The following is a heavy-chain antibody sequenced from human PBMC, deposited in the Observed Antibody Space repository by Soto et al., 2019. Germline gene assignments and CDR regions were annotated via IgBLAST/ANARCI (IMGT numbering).Heavy chain of an antibody. V-gene: IGHV1-2*06. J-gene: IGHJ4*02. CDR3: ARDRPTGTDRESDY. Sequence: GASVKVSCMASGYTFTGYYIHWVRQAPGQGLEWVGRINPNSGDTNYAQKFQGRVTMTRDTSISTVYMELSRLRSDDTAVYYCARDRPTGTDRESDYWGQGTLVTVSS. CDR1: GYTFTGYY. D-gene: IGHD1-1*01. CDR2: INPNSGDT.